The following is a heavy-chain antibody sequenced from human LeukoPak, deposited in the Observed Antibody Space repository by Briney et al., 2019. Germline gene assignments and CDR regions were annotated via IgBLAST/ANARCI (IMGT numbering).Heavy chain of an antibody. CDR3: ARDCPSGRRQAGLDRGTIFGVAPYYYYYMDV. V-gene: IGHV1-2*02. J-gene: IGHJ6*03. CDR1: GYTFTGYY. Sequence: ASVKVSCKASGYTFTGYYMHWVRQAPGQGLEWMGWINPNSGGTNYAQKFQGRVTMTRDTSISTAYMELSRLRSDDTAVYYCARDCPSGRRQAGLDRGTIFGVAPYYYYYMDVWAKGPRSPSP. D-gene: IGHD3-3*01. CDR2: INPNSGGT.